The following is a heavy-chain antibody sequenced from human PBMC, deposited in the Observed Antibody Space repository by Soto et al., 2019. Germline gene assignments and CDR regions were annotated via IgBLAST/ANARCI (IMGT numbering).Heavy chain of an antibody. CDR2: ISYDGSNK. J-gene: IGHJ5*02. CDR3: AKEDYYDTSGYYANWFDP. D-gene: IGHD3-22*01. Sequence: GGSLRLSCAASGFTFSSYGMHWVRQAPGKGLEWVAVISYDGSNKYYADSVKGRFTISRDNSKNTVYLQMNSLRAEDTAVYYCAKEDYYDTSGYYANWFDPWGQGTLVTVSS. V-gene: IGHV3-30*18. CDR1: GFTFSSYG.